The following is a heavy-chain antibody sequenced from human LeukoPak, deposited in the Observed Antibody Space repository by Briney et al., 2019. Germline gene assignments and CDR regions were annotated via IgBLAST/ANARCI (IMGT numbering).Heavy chain of an antibody. Sequence: ASVKVSCKASGYTFTSYDINWVRQATGQGLEWMGWMNPNSGNTGYAQKFQGRVTMTRNTSISTAYKELSSLRSEDTAVYYCARAGYSSSWYLYWGQGTLVTVSS. V-gene: IGHV1-8*01. CDR1: GYTFTSYD. CDR3: ARAGYSSSWYLY. CDR2: MNPNSGNT. J-gene: IGHJ4*02. D-gene: IGHD6-13*01.